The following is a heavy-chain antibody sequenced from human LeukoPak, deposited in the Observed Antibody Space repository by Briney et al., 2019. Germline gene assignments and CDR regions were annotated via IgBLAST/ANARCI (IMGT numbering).Heavy chain of an antibody. Sequence: GGSLRLSCAASGFTVSSNYMTWVRQAPGKGLEWVSIIYNDGNTFYADSVKGRFTISRDNSKNTLYLQMNSLRAEDTAVYYCARTYSKSGLEYFDFWGQGTLVTVSS. CDR3: ARTYSKSGLEYFDF. CDR1: GFTVSSNY. CDR2: IYNDGNT. V-gene: IGHV3-53*05. J-gene: IGHJ4*02. D-gene: IGHD6-13*01.